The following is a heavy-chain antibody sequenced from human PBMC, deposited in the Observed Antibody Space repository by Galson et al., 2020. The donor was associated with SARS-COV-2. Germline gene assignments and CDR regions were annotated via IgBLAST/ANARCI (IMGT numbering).Heavy chain of an antibody. Sequence: ASVTVSCKASGYTFTSYDLNWVRQATGQGPEWMGWMNPNSGNTGYAQKSQGRVTMTSNTSISTAYMELSSLRSEDTAVYYCARRPPNAADDFWSGSCTVRYYDCGMDVWGQGTSVTVSS. J-gene: IGHJ6*02. CDR1: GYTFTSYD. CDR3: ARRPPNAADDFWSGSCTVRYYDCGMDV. V-gene: IGHV1-8*01. D-gene: IGHD3-3*01. CDR2: MNPNSGNT.